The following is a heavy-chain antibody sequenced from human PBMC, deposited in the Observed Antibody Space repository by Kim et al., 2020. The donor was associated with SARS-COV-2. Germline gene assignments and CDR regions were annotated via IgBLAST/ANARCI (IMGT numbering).Heavy chain of an antibody. V-gene: IGHV1-18*04. CDR1: GYTFTSYG. CDR2: ISAYNGNT. CDR3: ARTWGGRRGYSYGYRGASAYYFDY. Sequence: PSVKVSCKASGYTFTSYGISWVRQAPGQGLEWMGWISAYNGNTNYAQKLQGRVTMTTDTSTSTAYMELRSLRSDDTAVYYCARTWGGRRGYSYGYRGASAYYFDYWGQGTLVTVSS. J-gene: IGHJ4*02. D-gene: IGHD5-18*01.